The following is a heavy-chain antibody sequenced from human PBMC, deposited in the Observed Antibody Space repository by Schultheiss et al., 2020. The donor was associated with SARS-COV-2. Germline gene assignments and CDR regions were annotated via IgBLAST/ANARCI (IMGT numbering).Heavy chain of an antibody. J-gene: IGHJ4*02. Sequence: SETLSLTCTVSSGSLIPYYWTWIRQPPGKGLEWIGYISYTGSPSYNPSLKSRVTFSLDTSKNQFSLKLSSVTAADTAVYFCARATRVESLFSVRGGSFDFWGRGALVTVSS. CDR3: ARATRVESLFSVRGGSFDF. CDR1: SGSLIPYY. CDR2: ISYTGSP. V-gene: IGHV4-59*01. D-gene: IGHD5-24*01.